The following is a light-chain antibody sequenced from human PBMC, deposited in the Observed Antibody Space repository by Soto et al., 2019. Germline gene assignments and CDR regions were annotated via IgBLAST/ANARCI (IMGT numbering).Light chain of an antibody. V-gene: IGKV1-5*03. CDR3: PQYRTNSA. J-gene: IGKJ1*01. Sequence: DIQMTQSPSTLSASVGERVTINCRASQSINSCLAWYQQTPGTAPKLLIYKASRLESGVPSRFSGSGSETEFTLTISSLQPDDFASYYCPQYRTNSACGQGTKVEIK. CDR1: QSINSC. CDR2: KAS.